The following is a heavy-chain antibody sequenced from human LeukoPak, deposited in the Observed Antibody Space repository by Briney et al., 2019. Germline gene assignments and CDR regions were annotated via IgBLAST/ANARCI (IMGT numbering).Heavy chain of an antibody. CDR3: ARDLGLIAVAGGFDY. Sequence: ASVKVSCKASGDTFTSYGISWVRQAPGQGLEWMGWISAYNGNTNYAQKLQGRVTMTTDTSTSTAYMELRSLRSDDTAVYYCARDLGLIAVAGGFDYWGQGTLVTVSS. CDR1: GDTFTSYG. V-gene: IGHV1-18*01. D-gene: IGHD6-19*01. CDR2: ISAYNGNT. J-gene: IGHJ4*02.